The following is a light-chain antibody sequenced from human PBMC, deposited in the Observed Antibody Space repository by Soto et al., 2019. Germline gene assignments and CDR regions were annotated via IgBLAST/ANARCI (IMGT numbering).Light chain of an antibody. Sequence: QSVLTQPASVSGSPGQSITISCTGTSSDVGGYDYVSWYQQHPGRAPKLMIYDVTYRPSGVSSRFSGSKSDNTASLTIPGLQAEDEADYYCSSYTSSSTLSVFGTGTKVTVL. J-gene: IGLJ1*01. CDR2: DVT. V-gene: IGLV2-14*03. CDR1: SSDVGGYDY. CDR3: SSYTSSSTLSV.